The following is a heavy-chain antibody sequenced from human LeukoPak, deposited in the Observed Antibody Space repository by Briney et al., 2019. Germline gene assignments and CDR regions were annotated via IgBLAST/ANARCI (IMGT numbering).Heavy chain of an antibody. J-gene: IGHJ6*02. D-gene: IGHD2-2*01. Sequence: GGSLRLSCAASGFTFSSYWMSWVRQAPGKGLEWVANIKQDGSEKYYVDSVKGRFTISRDNSKNTLYLQMNSLRAEDTAVYYCAKVKEWGVVPYYYYYGMDVWGQGTTVTVSS. CDR1: GFTFSSYW. V-gene: IGHV3-7*05. CDR3: AKVKEWGVVPYYYYYGMDV. CDR2: IKQDGSEK.